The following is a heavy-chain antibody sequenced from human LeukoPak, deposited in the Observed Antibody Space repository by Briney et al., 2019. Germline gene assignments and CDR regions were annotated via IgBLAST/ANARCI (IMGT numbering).Heavy chain of an antibody. CDR3: ARGKTARRIAAAGTDWFDP. J-gene: IGHJ5*02. Sequence: ASVKVSCKASGYTFTGYYMHWVRQAPGQGLEWMGWINPNSGGTNYAQKFQGRVTMTRDTSISTACMELSRLRSDDTAVYYCARGKTARRIAAAGTDWFDPWGQGTLVTVSS. CDR1: GYTFTGYY. CDR2: INPNSGGT. V-gene: IGHV1-2*02. D-gene: IGHD6-13*01.